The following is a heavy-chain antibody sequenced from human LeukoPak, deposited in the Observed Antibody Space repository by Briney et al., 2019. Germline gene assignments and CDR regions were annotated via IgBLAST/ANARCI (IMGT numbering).Heavy chain of an antibody. CDR2: IYHSGTT. D-gene: IGHD2/OR15-2a*01. V-gene: IGHV4-59*01. CDR1: GRSITSYF. CDR3: AQKAPFSPTYSQQ. J-gene: IGHJ1*01. Sequence: SETLSLTCTVSGRSITSYFWSWIRQPPGRRLEWIGYIYHSGTTNYNPSLKSRVTISADTSKNQFSLRLTSVTAADTAVYYCAQKAPFSPTYSQQWGQGTLVTVSS.